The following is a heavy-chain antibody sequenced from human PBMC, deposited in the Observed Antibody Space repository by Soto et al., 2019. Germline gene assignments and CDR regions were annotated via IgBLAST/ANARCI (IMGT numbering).Heavy chain of an antibody. Sequence: SVKVSCKASGGTFSSYAISWVRQAPGQGLEWMGGIIPIFGTANYAQKFQGRVTITADESTSTAYMELSSLRSEDTAVYYCARDAGYYDSSGYYYWGQGTLVTVSS. CDR3: ARDAGYYDSSGYYY. J-gene: IGHJ4*02. D-gene: IGHD3-22*01. CDR1: GGTFSSYA. CDR2: IIPIFGTA. V-gene: IGHV1-69*13.